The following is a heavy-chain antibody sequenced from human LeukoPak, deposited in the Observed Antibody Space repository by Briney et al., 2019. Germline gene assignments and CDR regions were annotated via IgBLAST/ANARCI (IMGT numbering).Heavy chain of an antibody. CDR2: MNPNSGNT. J-gene: IGHJ4*02. V-gene: IGHV1-8*01. CDR1: GYTFTSYD. Sequence: ASVKVSCKASGYTFTSYDINWVRQATGQGLEWMGWMNPNSGNTGYAQKFQGRVPMTRNTSISTAYMELSSLRSEDTAVYYCARVGGIGYCSSTSCSPPDYWGPGTLVTVSS. CDR3: ARVGGIGYCSSTSCSPPDY. D-gene: IGHD2-2*01.